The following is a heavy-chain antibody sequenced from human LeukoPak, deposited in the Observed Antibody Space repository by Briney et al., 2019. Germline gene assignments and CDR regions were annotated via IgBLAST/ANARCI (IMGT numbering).Heavy chain of an antibody. CDR1: RYTFTSYD. V-gene: IGHV1-8*01. D-gene: IGHD5-12*01. J-gene: IGHJ6*02. Sequence: GASVKVSCKASRYTFTSYDINWVRQATGQGLEWMGWMNPNSGNTGYAQKFQGRVTMTRNTSISTAYMELSSLRSEDTAVYYCARWATIDLFYYYYGMDVWGQGTTVTVSS. CDR3: ARWATIDLFYYYYGMDV. CDR2: MNPNSGNT.